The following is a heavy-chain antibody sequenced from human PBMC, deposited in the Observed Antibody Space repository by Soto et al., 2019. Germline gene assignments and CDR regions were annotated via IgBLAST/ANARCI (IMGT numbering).Heavy chain of an antibody. CDR1: GFTFSDYA. CDR2: IRGDSGNT. J-gene: IGHJ4*02. Sequence: EVQLLESGGGLVQPGGSLRLSCAASGFTFSDYAMNWVRQTPGKGLEWVSCIRGDSGNTYYAESVKGRFTISRDNSKKTLYLQMDSLRAGDTSVYYCVNDRDWAKGLELRPAFDFWGQGTLVTVSS. CDR3: VNDRDWAKGLELRPAFDF. D-gene: IGHD3-10*01. V-gene: IGHV3-23*01.